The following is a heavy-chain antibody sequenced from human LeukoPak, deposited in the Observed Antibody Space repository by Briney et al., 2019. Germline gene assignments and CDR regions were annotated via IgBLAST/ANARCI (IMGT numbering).Heavy chain of an antibody. Sequence: GGSLRLSCAASGFTFSSYDMHWVRQATGKGLEWVSAIGTAGDTYYPGSVKGRFTISRENAKNSLYLQMNSLRAGDTAVYYCARSKLAHYFDYWGQGTLVTVSS. V-gene: IGHV3-13*01. CDR3: ARSKLAHYFDY. D-gene: IGHD6-13*01. CDR1: GFTFSSYD. J-gene: IGHJ4*02. CDR2: IGTAGDT.